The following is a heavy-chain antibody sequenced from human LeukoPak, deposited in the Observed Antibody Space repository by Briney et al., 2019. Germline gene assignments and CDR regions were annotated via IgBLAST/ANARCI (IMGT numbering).Heavy chain of an antibody. D-gene: IGHD4-17*01. J-gene: IGHJ3*02. V-gene: IGHV3-21*01. CDR1: GSTFTNYR. CDR2: ISSTSGYI. Sequence: GGCLRLSRAASGSTFTNYRMAWVGPAPGKGLEWVSSISSTSGYIFYADSVQGRFTISRDNAKSSLYLQMNSLRAEDTAVYYCARENGDYADAFDIWGQGTMVTVSS. CDR3: ARENGDYADAFDI.